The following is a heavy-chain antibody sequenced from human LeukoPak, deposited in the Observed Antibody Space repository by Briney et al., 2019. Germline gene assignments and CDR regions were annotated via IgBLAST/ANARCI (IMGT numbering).Heavy chain of an antibody. CDR2: IYYTGNT. V-gene: IGHV4-59*08. D-gene: IGHD3-22*01. Sequence: SETLSLTCNVSGTSMNNYWWSWIRQPPGTGLEWIGNIYYTGNTNYNPSPKSRVSISVDTSKSQFSLTLRSVSAADTAVYYCARRPYYYDTSNPAYYYYMDVWGKGTTVTVSS. CDR1: GTSMNNYW. CDR3: ARRPYYYDTSNPAYYYYMDV. J-gene: IGHJ6*03.